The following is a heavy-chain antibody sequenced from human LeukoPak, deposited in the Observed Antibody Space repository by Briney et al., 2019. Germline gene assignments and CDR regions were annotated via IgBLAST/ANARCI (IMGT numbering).Heavy chain of an antibody. J-gene: IGHJ4*02. D-gene: IGHD6-19*01. CDR3: AKEGSSGWHFDY. Sequence: PGRSLSLSCAPSGFTFSSYGMSWVRQAPGKGLEWVSAISGSGGSTYYADSVKGRFTISRDNSKNTLYLQMNRLRAEDTAVYYGAKEGSSGWHFDYWGQGTVVPVSS. CDR2: ISGSGGST. CDR1: GFTFSSYG. V-gene: IGHV3-23*01.